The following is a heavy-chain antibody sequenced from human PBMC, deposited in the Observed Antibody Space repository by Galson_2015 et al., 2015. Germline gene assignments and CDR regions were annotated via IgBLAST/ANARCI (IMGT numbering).Heavy chain of an antibody. CDR2: ISDEGSIK. D-gene: IGHD7-27*01. J-gene: IGHJ4*02. CDR3: AKEAHGDRVLGRGFDS. V-gene: IGHV3-30*18. CDR1: GFTFSSCG. Sequence: SLRLSCAASGFTFSSCGMHWVRQAPGKGLEWVAVISDEGSIKVYADSVKGRFTISRDNSKNTLSLQMNSLRAEDTAIYYCAKEAHGDRVLGRGFDSWGPGTDDTVSS.